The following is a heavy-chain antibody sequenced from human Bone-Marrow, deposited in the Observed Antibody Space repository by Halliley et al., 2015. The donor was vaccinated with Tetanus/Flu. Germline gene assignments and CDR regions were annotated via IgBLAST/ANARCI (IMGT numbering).Heavy chain of an antibody. J-gene: IGHJ4*02. Sequence: SIGGSSSYINSADSVKGRFTISRDNAENSLYLQMNSLRTEDTAVYYCARGGGCSGGSCSYPDYWGQGTLVTVSS. CDR2: IGGSSSYI. V-gene: IGHV3-21*01. CDR3: ARGGGCSGGSCSYPDY. D-gene: IGHD2-15*01.